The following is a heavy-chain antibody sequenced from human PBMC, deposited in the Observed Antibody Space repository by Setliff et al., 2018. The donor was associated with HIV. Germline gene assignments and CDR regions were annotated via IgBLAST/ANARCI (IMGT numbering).Heavy chain of an antibody. CDR3: VRDIGFNLYDH. J-gene: IGHJ4*02. Sequence: PGGSLRLSCAASRFDFNNYWMCWVRQAPGKGLEWVANIGQDGSEKNYADSVKGRFTISRDNAKNSLYLQMNSLRAEDTAVYYCVRDIGFNLYDHWGQGTLVTVSS. D-gene: IGHD2-2*02. CDR1: RFDFNNYW. CDR2: IGQDGSEK. V-gene: IGHV3-7*01.